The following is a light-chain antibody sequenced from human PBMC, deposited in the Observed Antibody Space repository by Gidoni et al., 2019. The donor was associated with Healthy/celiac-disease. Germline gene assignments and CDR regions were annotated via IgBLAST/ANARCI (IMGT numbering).Light chain of an antibody. V-gene: IGKV4-1*01. Sequence: DIVMTQSPDSLAVSLGERATINCKSSQSVLYRSNYKNYLAWYQQKPGQPPKLLIYWASTREAGVPDRFSGSGSGTDFTLTISSLQAEDVAVYYCQQYYSTPLTFGGGTKVEIK. CDR3: QQYYSTPLT. CDR1: QSVLYRSNYKNY. J-gene: IGKJ4*01. CDR2: WAS.